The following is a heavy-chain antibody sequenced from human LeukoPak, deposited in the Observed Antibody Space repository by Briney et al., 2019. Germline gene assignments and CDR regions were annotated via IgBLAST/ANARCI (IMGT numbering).Heavy chain of an antibody. J-gene: IGHJ4*02. V-gene: IGHV1-2*02. D-gene: IGHD3-22*01. CDR1: GYTFTGYY. Sequence: ASVKVSCKASGYTFTGYYMHWVRQAPGRGLEWMGWINPNSGGTNYAQKFQGRVTMTRDTSISTAYMELSRLGSDDTAVYYCAKGPYYYDSSAGYFDYWGQGTLVTVSS. CDR3: AKGPYYYDSSAGYFDY. CDR2: INPNSGGT.